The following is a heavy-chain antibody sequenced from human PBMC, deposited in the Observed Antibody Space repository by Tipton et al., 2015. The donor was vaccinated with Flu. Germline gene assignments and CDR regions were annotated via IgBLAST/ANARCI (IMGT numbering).Heavy chain of an antibody. CDR1: GGSISSCY. D-gene: IGHD4-23*01. CDR2: IYTSGST. V-gene: IGHV4-4*07. J-gene: IGHJ6*02. Sequence: SLTCTVSGGSISSCYWSWIRQPAGKGLEWIGRIYTSGSTNYNPSLKSRVTMSVDTSKNQFSLKLSSVTAADTAVYYCARERGSGPQNSPAIYYYYYGMDVWGQGTTVTVSS. CDR3: ARERGSGPQNSPAIYYYYYGMDV.